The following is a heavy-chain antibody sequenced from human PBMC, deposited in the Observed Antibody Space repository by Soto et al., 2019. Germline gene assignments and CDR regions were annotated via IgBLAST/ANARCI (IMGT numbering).Heavy chain of an antibody. CDR3: ASVPTISLTVTTTNWFDP. Sequence: QVHLVQSGAEVKKPGASVKVSCKASGYSFSTYDINWVRQAPGQGLEWMGWMNPSAGTTGSAQKFQCSVTMTWHTSISTAYMALSSLTSEATAVYYCASVPTISLTVTTTNWFDPSGQGTLVTVSS. CDR1: GYSFSTYD. CDR2: MNPSAGTT. V-gene: IGHV1-8*02. D-gene: IGHD1-20*01. J-gene: IGHJ5*02.